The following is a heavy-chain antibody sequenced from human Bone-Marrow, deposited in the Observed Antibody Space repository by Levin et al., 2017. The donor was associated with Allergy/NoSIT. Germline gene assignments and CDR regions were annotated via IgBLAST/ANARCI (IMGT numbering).Heavy chain of an antibody. J-gene: IGHJ4*02. Sequence: PSETLSLTCTVSGGSVSSGSYYWSWIRQPPGKGLEWIGYIYYSGSTNYNPSLKSRVTISVDTSKNQFSLKLSSVTAADTAVYYCAVQVYSSGYYRSFGPPEYWGQGTLVTVSS. CDR3: AVQVYSSGYYRSFGPPEY. V-gene: IGHV4-61*01. D-gene: IGHD3-22*01. CDR1: GGSVSSGSYY. CDR2: IYYSGST.